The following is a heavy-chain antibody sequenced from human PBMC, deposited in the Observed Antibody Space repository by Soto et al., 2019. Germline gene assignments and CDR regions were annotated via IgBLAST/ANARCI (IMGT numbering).Heavy chain of an antibody. V-gene: IGHV4-34*01. CDR1: GGSFSGYY. CDR3: ARLAGHYYYYGMDV. CDR2: INHSGST. Sequence: SETLSLTCAVYGGSFSGYYWSWIRQPPGKGREWIGEINHSGSTNYNPSLKSRVTISVDTSKNQFSLKLSSVTAADTAVYYCARLAGHYYYYGMDVWGQGTTVTVSS. J-gene: IGHJ6*02.